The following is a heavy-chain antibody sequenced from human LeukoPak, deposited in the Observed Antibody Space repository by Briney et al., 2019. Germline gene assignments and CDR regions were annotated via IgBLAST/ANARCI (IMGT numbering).Heavy chain of an antibody. CDR3: ARVFEMATIRKLYYFDH. J-gene: IGHJ4*02. V-gene: IGHV4-39*01. CDR1: GGSISSGSYY. D-gene: IGHD5-24*01. Sequence: SESLSLTCTVSGGSISSGSYYWGWIRQPPGKGLEWIGNIYYSGGTYYNPSLKSRVTISVDTSKNLFSLKLSSVTATDTAVYYCARVFEMATIRKLYYFDHWGQGTLVTVSS. CDR2: IYYSGGT.